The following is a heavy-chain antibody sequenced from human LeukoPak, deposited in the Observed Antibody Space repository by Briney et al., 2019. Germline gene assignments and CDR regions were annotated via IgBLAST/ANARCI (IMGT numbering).Heavy chain of an antibody. CDR1: GYSFTDYL. CDR3: ARDRNGDGFAYFDY. Sequence: VASVKVSCKASGYSFTDYLMHWVRQAPGQGLEWVGWINPHSGGTSSAQKFQGRVTMTRDTSISTTYMELSTLRSDDTAVYYCARDRNGDGFAYFDYWGQGTLVTVSS. J-gene: IGHJ4*02. D-gene: IGHD5-24*01. CDR2: INPHSGGT. V-gene: IGHV1-2*02.